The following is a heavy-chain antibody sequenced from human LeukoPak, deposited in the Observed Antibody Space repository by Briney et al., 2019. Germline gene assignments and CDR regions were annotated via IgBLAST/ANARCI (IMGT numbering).Heavy chain of an antibody. J-gene: IGHJ4*02. V-gene: IGHV1-3*01. D-gene: IGHD3-10*01. CDR3: ARGYHYGSGSSPLPYYFDY. CDR2: INAGNGNT. Sequence: ASVKVSCKASGYTFTSFAMHWVRQTPGQRLEWMGWINAGNGNTEYSQKFQDRVTITRDTSASTAYMELSSLRSEDTAVFYCARGYHYGSGSSPLPYYFDYWGQGTLVTVSS. CDR1: GYTFTSFA.